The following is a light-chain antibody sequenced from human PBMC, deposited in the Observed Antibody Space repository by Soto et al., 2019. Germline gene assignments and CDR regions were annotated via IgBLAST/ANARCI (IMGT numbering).Light chain of an antibody. V-gene: IGLV2-14*01. CDR1: SGDVGGYDY. J-gene: IGLJ1*01. CDR2: EVT. Sequence: QSVLTQPASVSGSPGQSIAISCTGTSGDVGGYDYVSWYQQHPDKVPKLMIYEVTKRPSWVSNRFSGSKSGNTASLTISGLQPEDEADYYCSSHTSGSTRVFGSGTKVTVL. CDR3: SSHTSGSTRV.